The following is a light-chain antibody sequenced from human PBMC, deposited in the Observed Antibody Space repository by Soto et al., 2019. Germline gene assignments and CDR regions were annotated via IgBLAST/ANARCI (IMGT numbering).Light chain of an antibody. CDR1: QSVSSY. J-gene: IGKJ2*01. Sequence: EIVLTQSPATLSLSPGERATLSCRASQSVSSYLAWYQQKPGQAPRLLIYDASNRATGIPARFSGSGSGTDFTLTISSLEPEDVAVYYCQQRRNWPHTFGQGTKVDIK. CDR3: QQRRNWPHT. V-gene: IGKV3-11*01. CDR2: DAS.